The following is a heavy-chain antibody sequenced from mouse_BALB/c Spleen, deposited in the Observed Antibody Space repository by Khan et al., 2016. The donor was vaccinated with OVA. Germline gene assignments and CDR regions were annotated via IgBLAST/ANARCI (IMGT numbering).Heavy chain of an antibody. CDR3: ARSVVDYYGMDY. CDR1: GFTFSSFA. CDR2: ISSGGHYT. V-gene: IGHV5-9-3*01. D-gene: IGHD1-1*02. Sequence: EVELVESGGGVVKPGGSLKLSCSASGFTFSSFAMSWVRQTPEKRLEWVTTISSGGHYTFYPDSVKGRFTISSDHARNTLYLHMRSLRSEDKAMYYCARSVVDYYGMDYWGQGTSVTVSS. J-gene: IGHJ4*01.